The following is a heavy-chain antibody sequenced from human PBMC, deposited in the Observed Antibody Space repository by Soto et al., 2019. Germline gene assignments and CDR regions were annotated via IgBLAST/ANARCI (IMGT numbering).Heavy chain of an antibody. Sequence: GGSLRLSCAASGITLSSYAMSWVRQAPGKGPEWVSGISASGGSTSYADSVKGRFTISRDNSKNTLYLQMNSLRADDTAVYHCAKGQNSGTYRFYFDCWGQGALVTVSS. CDR1: GITLSSYA. V-gene: IGHV3-23*01. D-gene: IGHD1-26*01. CDR3: AKGQNSGTYRFYFDC. J-gene: IGHJ4*02. CDR2: ISASGGST.